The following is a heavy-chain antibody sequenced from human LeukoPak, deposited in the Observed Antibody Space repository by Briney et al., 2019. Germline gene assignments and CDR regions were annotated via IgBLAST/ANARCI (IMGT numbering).Heavy chain of an antibody. J-gene: IGHJ4*02. CDR1: VFTHSNFW. CDR2: IKEDGSEK. CDR3: ARDIGYHTFDY. Sequence: GGSLRLFCASSVFTHSNFWMAGVRQPRAKGLEWVARIKEDGSEKKYVASVMGRFTISRDKPKNSMYLQMNSLRAEDTAVYYCARDIGYHTFDYWGQGGLVTVSS. V-gene: IGHV3-7*05. D-gene: IGHD5-12*01.